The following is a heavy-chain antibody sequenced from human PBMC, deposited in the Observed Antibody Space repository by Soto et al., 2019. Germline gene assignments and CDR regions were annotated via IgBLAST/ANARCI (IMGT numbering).Heavy chain of an antibody. CDR1: GYTFTSYY. CDR3: ARRNYYDSSGYSHDAFDI. Sequence: GASVKVSCKASGYTFTSYYMHWVRQAPGQGLEWMGIINPSGGSTSYAQKFQGRVTMTRDTSTSTVYMELSSLRSEDTAVYYCARRNYYDSSGYSHDAFDIWGQGTMVTVSS. V-gene: IGHV1-46*01. J-gene: IGHJ3*02. D-gene: IGHD3-22*01. CDR2: INPSGGST.